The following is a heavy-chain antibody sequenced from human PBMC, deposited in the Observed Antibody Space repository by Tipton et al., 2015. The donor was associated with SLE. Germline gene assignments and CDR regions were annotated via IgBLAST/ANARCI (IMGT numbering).Heavy chain of an antibody. Sequence: TLSLTCAVYGGSFSGYYWSWIRQPPGKGLEWIGEINHSGSTNYNPSLKSRVTISVDTSKNQFSLKLSSVTAADTAVYYCARGHSSSCPFDYWGQGTLVTVSS. CDR3: ARGHSSSCPFDY. CDR1: GGSFSGYY. D-gene: IGHD6-6*01. CDR2: INHSGST. V-gene: IGHV4-34*01. J-gene: IGHJ4*02.